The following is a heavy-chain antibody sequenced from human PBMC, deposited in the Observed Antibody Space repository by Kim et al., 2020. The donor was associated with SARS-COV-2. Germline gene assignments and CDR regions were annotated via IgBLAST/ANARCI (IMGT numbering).Heavy chain of an antibody. J-gene: IGHJ4*02. Sequence: GGSLRLSCAASGFTFDDYAMHWVRQAPGKGLEWVSGISWNSGSIGYADSVKGRFTISRDNAKNSLYLQMNSLRAEDTALYYCAKLGSSGCFDYWGQGTLV. V-gene: IGHV3-9*01. CDR1: GFTFDDYA. CDR2: ISWNSGSI. CDR3: AKLGSSGCFDY. D-gene: IGHD6-19*01.